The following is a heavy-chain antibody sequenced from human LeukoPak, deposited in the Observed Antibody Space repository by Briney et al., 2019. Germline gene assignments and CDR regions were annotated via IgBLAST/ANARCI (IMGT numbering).Heavy chain of an antibody. Sequence: GGSLRLSCAASGFTFSSYSMNWVRQAPGKGLEWVSSISSSSSYIYYADSVKGRFTISRDNAKNSLYLQMNSLRAEDTAVYYCARDRLYYDYVWGSYRYTFDYWGQGTLVTVSS. CDR3: ARDRLYYDYVWGSYRYTFDY. D-gene: IGHD3-16*02. CDR1: GFTFSSYS. V-gene: IGHV3-21*01. CDR2: ISSSSSYI. J-gene: IGHJ4*02.